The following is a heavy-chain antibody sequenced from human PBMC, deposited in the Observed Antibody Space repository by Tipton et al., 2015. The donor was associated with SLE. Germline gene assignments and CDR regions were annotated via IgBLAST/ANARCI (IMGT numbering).Heavy chain of an antibody. CDR1: GDSVSSNSAA. CDR2: TYYRSKWYN. Sequence: GLVKPLQTLSLTCAISGDSVSSNSAAWNWIRQSPSRGLEWLGRTYYRSKWYNDYAVSVKSRITINPDTSKNQFSLQLNSVTPEDTAVYYCARDKGYCSGGSCYRWFDPWGQGTLVTVSS. J-gene: IGHJ5*02. D-gene: IGHD2-15*01. CDR3: ARDKGYCSGGSCYRWFDP. V-gene: IGHV6-1*01.